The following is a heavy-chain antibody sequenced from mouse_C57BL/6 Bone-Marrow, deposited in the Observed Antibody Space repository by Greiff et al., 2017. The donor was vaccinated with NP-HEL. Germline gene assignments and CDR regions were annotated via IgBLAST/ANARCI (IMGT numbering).Heavy chain of an antibody. CDR1: GYTFTSYW. CDR3: ASITTVVASYWYFDV. J-gene: IGHJ1*03. CDR2: IDPSDSYT. V-gene: IGHV1-69*01. D-gene: IGHD1-1*01. Sequence: QVQLQQPGAELVMPGASVKLSCKASGYTFTSYWMHWVKQRHGQGLEWIGEIDPSDSYTNYNQKFKGKSTLTVDKSSSTAYMQLSSLTSEDSAVYYCASITTVVASYWYFDVWGTGTTVTVSS.